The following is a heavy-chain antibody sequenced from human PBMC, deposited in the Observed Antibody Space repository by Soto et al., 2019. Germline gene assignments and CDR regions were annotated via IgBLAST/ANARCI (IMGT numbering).Heavy chain of an antibody. CDR2: ISAYNGNT. CDR1: GYTFTSYG. D-gene: IGHD6-19*01. CDR3: ASSGWYWGFDY. Sequence: SSVKVCCKASGYTFTSYGISWVRQAPGQGLEWMGWISAYNGNTNYAQKLQGRVTMTTDTSTSTAYMELRSLRSDDTAVYYCASSGWYWGFDYWGQGTLVTVSS. V-gene: IGHV1-18*01. J-gene: IGHJ4*02.